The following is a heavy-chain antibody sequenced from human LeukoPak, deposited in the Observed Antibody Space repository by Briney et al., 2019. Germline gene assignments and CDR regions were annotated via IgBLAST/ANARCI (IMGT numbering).Heavy chain of an antibody. Sequence: PGGSLRLSCAASDFSFSNYAMSWVRQAPGKGLEWVSAVSNSGGSTYYADSVKGRFTISRDNSKNTLYLQMNSLRAEDTAVYYCARVIWSRFDPWGQGTLVTVSS. CDR2: VSNSGGST. CDR1: DFSFSNYA. J-gene: IGHJ5*02. V-gene: IGHV3-23*01. CDR3: ARVIWSRFDP. D-gene: IGHD3-3*01.